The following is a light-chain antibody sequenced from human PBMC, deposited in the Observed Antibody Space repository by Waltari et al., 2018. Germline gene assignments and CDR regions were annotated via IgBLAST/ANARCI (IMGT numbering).Light chain of an antibody. CDR3: SSYAGSDNFVV. CDR2: EVS. J-gene: IGLJ2*01. CDR1: SSDIGGYNY. Sequence: QSALTQPPSASGSPGQSVTISCTGTSSDIGGYNYVSWYQHHPDKAPKPMIYEVSKRPSGVPDRFSGSKSDNTASLTVSGLQAEDEADYYCSSYAGSDNFVVFGGGTKLTVL. V-gene: IGLV2-8*01.